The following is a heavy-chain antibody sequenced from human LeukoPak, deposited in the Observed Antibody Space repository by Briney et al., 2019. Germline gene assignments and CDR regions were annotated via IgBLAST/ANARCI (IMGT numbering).Heavy chain of an antibody. V-gene: IGHV4-59*01. CDR2: VSYSGGT. J-gene: IGHJ4*02. Sequence: SETLSLTCIVSGDSISTYYWSWVRQPPGKGLEWIGYVSYSGGTNYNPSLKSRLTISVDTSKNQFSMKLSSVTAAVTAVYYCARDLAAFDSSGYYLGYWGQGTLVTVSS. CDR3: ARDLAAFDSSGYYLGY. CDR1: GDSISTYY. D-gene: IGHD3-22*01.